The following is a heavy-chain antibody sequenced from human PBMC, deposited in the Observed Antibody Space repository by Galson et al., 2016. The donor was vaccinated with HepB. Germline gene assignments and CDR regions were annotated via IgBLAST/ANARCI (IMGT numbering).Heavy chain of an antibody. CDR3: SSASIFPGAPMVFDS. J-gene: IGHJ5*01. V-gene: IGHV4-4*02. D-gene: IGHD2-8*01. CDR2: ISHTGTS. Sequence: SETLSLTCAVSGASVNSSNWWTWVRQAPGTGLEWIGEISHTGTSNNNPSLLSRFTMSIDNSRNHFSLNLNSVTAADTAVYYCSSASIFPGAPMVFDSWGQGILVTVSS. CDR1: GASVNSSNW.